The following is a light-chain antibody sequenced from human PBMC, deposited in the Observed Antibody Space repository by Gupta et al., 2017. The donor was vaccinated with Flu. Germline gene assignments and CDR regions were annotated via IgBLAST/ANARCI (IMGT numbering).Light chain of an antibody. Sequence: QSVLTQPASVSGSPGQSITISCAGTSNDVGGSGLVSWYQQHPGKAPKVMIYEATKRPSGVSFRFSGSRSGNTASLTISGLQAEDEADYYCCSFTRTGSYVFGSGTKVTVL. CDR1: SNDVGGSGL. J-gene: IGLJ1*01. CDR2: EAT. CDR3: CSFTRTGSYV. V-gene: IGLV2-23*01.